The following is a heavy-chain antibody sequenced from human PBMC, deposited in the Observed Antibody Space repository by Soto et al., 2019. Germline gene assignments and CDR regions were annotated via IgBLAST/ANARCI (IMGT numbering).Heavy chain of an antibody. CDR1: GFTFGDYA. V-gene: IGHV3-49*03. Sequence: GGSRRLSCTASGFTFGDYAMSWFRQAPGKGLEWVGFIRSKAYGGTTEYAASVKGRFTISRDDSKSIAYLQMNSLKTEDTAVYYCTRVNGSYYHYYGMDVWGQGTTVTVSS. J-gene: IGHJ6*02. CDR2: IRSKAYGGTT. D-gene: IGHD1-26*01. CDR3: TRVNGSYYHYYGMDV.